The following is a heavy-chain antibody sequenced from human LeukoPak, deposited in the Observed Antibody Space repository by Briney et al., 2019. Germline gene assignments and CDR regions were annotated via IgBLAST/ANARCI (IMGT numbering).Heavy chain of an antibody. V-gene: IGHV3-7*01. CDR1: RFTLRSYW. CDR3: ATGGAPGHGLDI. D-gene: IGHD2-8*01. CDR2: IKQDGSEK. J-gene: IGHJ3*02. Sequence: GGSLRLSCAASRFTLRSYWMSWVRQAPGKGLEWVANIKQDGSEKYYVDSLRGRITISRDNTKNSLYLQMNSLRDEDTAVYYCATGGAPGHGLDIWGQGTMVTVSS.